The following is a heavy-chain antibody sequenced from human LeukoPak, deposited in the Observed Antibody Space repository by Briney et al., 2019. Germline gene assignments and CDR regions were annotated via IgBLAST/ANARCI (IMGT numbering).Heavy chain of an antibody. V-gene: IGHV3-7*01. CDR3: ARGGNASWDY. J-gene: IGHJ4*02. Sequence: GGSLRLSCAASGFAFSNYWMSWVRQAPGKGLEWVANIKPDGTEKYYVDSLKGRFTISRDNTRNSLYLQMSSLRVEDTAVYYCARGGNASWDYWGQGALVTVSS. CDR1: GFAFSNYW. CDR2: IKPDGTEK.